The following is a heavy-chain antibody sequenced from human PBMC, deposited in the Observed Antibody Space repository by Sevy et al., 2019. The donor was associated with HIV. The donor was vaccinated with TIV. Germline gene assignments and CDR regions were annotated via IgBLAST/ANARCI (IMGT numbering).Heavy chain of an antibody. CDR2: ISASGTT. V-gene: IGHV4-61*02. CDR3: VKEHFDWLLPSYYFDL. J-gene: IGHJ2*01. Sequence: SETLSLTCTISGGSISTVDYYCTWIRQPAGKGLEWIGRISASGTTTHNPSLESRVTMSVDTSQNQFSLKLTSMTAADTAMYYCVKEHFDWLLPSYYFDLWGRGTLVTVSS. CDR1: GGSISTVDYY. D-gene: IGHD3-9*01.